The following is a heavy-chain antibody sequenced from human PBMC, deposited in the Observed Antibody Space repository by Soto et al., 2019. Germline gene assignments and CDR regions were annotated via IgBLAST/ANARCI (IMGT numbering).Heavy chain of an antibody. CDR1: GGTFSSYA. J-gene: IGHJ4*02. D-gene: IGHD3-3*01. CDR2: IIPIFGTA. V-gene: IGHV1-69*13. CDR3: ASTAFSPFWRGYYTPFDY. Sequence: ASVKVSCKASGGTFSSYAISWVRQAPGQGLEWMGGIIPIFGTANYAQKFQGRVTITADESTSTAYMELSSLRSEDTAVYYCASTAFSPFWRGYYTPFDYWGQGTLVTVSS.